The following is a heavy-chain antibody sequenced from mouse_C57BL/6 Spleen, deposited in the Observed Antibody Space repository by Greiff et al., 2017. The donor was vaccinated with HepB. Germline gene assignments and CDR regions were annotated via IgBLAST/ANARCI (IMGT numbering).Heavy chain of an antibody. D-gene: IGHD2-13*01. CDR2: ISYDGSN. CDR1: GYSITSGYY. V-gene: IGHV3-6*01. CDR3: ARDRDYVDYPAWFAY. J-gene: IGHJ3*01. Sequence: EVQLVEPGPGLVKPSQSLSLTCSVTGYSITSGYYWNWIRQFPGNKLEWMGYISYDGSNNYNPSLKNRISITPDTSKNQFFLKLNSVTTEDTATYYCARDRDYVDYPAWFAYWGQGTMVTVSA.